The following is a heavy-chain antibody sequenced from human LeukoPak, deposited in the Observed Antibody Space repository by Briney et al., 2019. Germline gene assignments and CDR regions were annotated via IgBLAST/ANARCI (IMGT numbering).Heavy chain of an antibody. Sequence: SETLSLTCTVSGGSISSSSYYWGWIRQPPGKGLEWIGSIYYSGSTYYNPSLKSRVTISVDTSKNQFSLKLSSVTAADTAVYYCARASSGWYGYYFDYWGQGTLVTVSS. CDR3: ARASSGWYGYYFDY. CDR2: IYYSGST. CDR1: GGSISSSSYY. V-gene: IGHV4-39*01. D-gene: IGHD6-19*01. J-gene: IGHJ4*02.